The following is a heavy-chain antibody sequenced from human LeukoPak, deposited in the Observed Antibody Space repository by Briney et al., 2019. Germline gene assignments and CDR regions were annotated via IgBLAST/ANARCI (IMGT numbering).Heavy chain of an antibody. D-gene: IGHD6-13*01. V-gene: IGHV4-59*08. CDR3: ARLSSSWYPGYFDY. J-gene: IGHJ4*02. CDR2: TYYSGST. CDR1: GGSISSYY. Sequence: SETLSLTCTVSGGSISSYYWSWIRQPPGKGLEWIGYTYYSGSTNYNPSLKSRVTISVDTSKNQFSLKLSSVTATDTAVYYCARLSSSWYPGYFDYWGQGTLVTVSS.